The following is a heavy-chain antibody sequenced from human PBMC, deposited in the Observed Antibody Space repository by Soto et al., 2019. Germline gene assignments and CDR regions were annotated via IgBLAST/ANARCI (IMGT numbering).Heavy chain of an antibody. J-gene: IGHJ6*02. CDR2: IIPVFGLV. D-gene: IGHD3-22*01. Sequence: QVHLLLQSGAEVKKPGSSVKVSCKASGGTPSNSAISWVRQAPGQGLEWMGGIIPVFGLVKYAQNFQGRVTITADETSNTAYMELSSLISEDTAVYYCAGGRIVVVGSRAYYGMDVWGQGTMVTVSS. V-gene: IGHV1-69*01. CDR1: GGTPSNSA. CDR3: AGGRIVVVGSRAYYGMDV.